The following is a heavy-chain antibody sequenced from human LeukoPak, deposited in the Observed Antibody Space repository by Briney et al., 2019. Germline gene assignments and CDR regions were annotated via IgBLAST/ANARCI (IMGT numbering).Heavy chain of an antibody. CDR3: ARRTVDDAFDI. J-gene: IGHJ3*02. V-gene: IGHV4-31*03. CDR1: GGSISSGGYY. Sequence: NPSETLSHTCTVSGGSISSGGYYWSWIRQHPGKGLEWIGYIYYSGSTYYNPSLKSRVTISVDTSKNQFSLKLSSVTAADTAVYYCARRTVDDAFDIWGQGTMVTVSS. CDR2: IYYSGST. D-gene: IGHD4-23*01.